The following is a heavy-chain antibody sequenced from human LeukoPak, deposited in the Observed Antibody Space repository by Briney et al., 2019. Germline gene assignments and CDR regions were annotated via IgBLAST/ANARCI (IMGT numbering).Heavy chain of an antibody. Sequence: ASVNVSCKASGYTFTSYDINWVRQATGQGLEWMEWMNPNSGNTGYAQKFRGRVTMTRNTSITTAYMELSSLRSEDTAVFYCARGAPGSYCSGGSCPYFDYWGQGTLVTVSS. J-gene: IGHJ4*02. CDR2: MNPNSGNT. D-gene: IGHD2-15*01. CDR3: ARGAPGSYCSGGSCPYFDY. CDR1: GYTFTSYD. V-gene: IGHV1-8*01.